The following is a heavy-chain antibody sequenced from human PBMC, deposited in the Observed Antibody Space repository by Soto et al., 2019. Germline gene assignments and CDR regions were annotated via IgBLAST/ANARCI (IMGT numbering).Heavy chain of an antibody. CDR3: AREGVMTPVTPDRVFDY. D-gene: IGHD4-17*01. Sequence: SETLSLTCAVYGGSFSGYYWSWIRQPPGKGLEWIGEINHSGSTNYNPSLKSRVTISVDTSKNQFSLKLSSVTAADTAVYYCAREGVMTPVTPDRVFDYWGQGTLVTVSS. J-gene: IGHJ4*02. V-gene: IGHV4-34*01. CDR1: GGSFSGYY. CDR2: INHSGST.